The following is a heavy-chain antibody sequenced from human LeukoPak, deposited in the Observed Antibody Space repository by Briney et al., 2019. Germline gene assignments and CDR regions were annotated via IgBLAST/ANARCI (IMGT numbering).Heavy chain of an antibody. CDR2: IRSKAYGGTT. CDR3: TRGPGDSSG. Sequence: LAGGSLRLSCTASGFTFGDYAMSWVRQAPGRGLEWVGFIRSKAYGGTTEYAASVKGRFTISRDDSKSIAYLQMNSLKTEDTAVYYCTRGPGDSSGWGQGTLVTVSS. D-gene: IGHD6-19*01. V-gene: IGHV3-49*04. J-gene: IGHJ4*02. CDR1: GFTFGDYA.